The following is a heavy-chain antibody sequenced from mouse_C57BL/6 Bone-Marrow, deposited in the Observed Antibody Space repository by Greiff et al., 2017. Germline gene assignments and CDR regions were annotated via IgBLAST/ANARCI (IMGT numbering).Heavy chain of an antibody. D-gene: IGHD1-1*01. CDR2: IWWDDDK. Sequence: QVTLKESGPGILQPSQTLSLTCSFSGFSLSTFGMGVGWIRQPSGKGLEWQAHIWWDDDKYYKPALKSRLTISKDTSKNQVFLKIANVDTADTATYYCARGTYYYDSSRFDYWGQGTTLTVSS. J-gene: IGHJ2*01. CDR1: GFSLSTFGMG. CDR3: ARGTYYYDSSRFDY. V-gene: IGHV8-8*01.